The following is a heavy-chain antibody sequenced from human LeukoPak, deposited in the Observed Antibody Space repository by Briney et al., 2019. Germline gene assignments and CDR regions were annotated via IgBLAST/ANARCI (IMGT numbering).Heavy chain of an antibody. CDR2: ISSSSSTI. CDR3: ARESYPIDY. D-gene: IGHD5-18*01. CDR1: GFTFSSYS. J-gene: IGHJ4*02. V-gene: IGHV3-48*01. Sequence: PGGSLRLSCAASGFTFSSYSMNWVRQAPGKGLEWVSYISSSSSTIYYADSVKGRFTFSRDNAKNSLYLQTSSLRAEDTAVYYCARESYPIDYWGQGTLVTVSS.